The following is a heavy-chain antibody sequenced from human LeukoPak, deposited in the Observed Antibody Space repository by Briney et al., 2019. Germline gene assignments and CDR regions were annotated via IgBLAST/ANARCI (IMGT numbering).Heavy chain of an antibody. D-gene: IGHD1-1*01. Sequence: GESLKISFKGSGNNFTTYWIGWVRPMPGKGLEWMGIIYPGDSGTRYSPSFQGQVTISADKSISTAYLQWSSLKASDSAIYYCARLGKTGATLYYFDYWGQGTLVTVSS. V-gene: IGHV5-51*01. CDR1: GNNFTTYW. CDR2: IYPGDSGT. J-gene: IGHJ4*02. CDR3: ARLGKTGATLYYFDY.